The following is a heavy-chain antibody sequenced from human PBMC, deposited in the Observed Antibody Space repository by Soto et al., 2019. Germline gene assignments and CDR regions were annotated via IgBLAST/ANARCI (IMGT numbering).Heavy chain of an antibody. CDR2: ISGSGDSS. J-gene: IGHJ4*02. CDR3: ARVLYATWSSFDY. CDR1: GFTFSSFG. D-gene: IGHD1-26*01. V-gene: IGHV3-23*01. Sequence: PGGSLRLSCTASGFTFSSFGMAWVRQAPGKGLEWVSAISGSGDSSYYADSVKDRFTISRDNAKNSLYLHLNSLTAEDTAIYYCARVLYATWSSFDYWGQGTLVTVSS.